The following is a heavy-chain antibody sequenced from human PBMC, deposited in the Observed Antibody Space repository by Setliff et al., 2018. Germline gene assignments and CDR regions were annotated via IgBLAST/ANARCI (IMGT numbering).Heavy chain of an antibody. CDR3: ARSSDSGYYHQRDAFDI. V-gene: IGHV1-18*04. CDR2: ISPYSENT. CDR1: GYTFNSHG. Sequence: ASVKVSCKASGYTFNSHGINWLRQAPGRGLEWLGWISPYSENTNYAQTVQDRIRVTTDTSTRTSYMELSGLRSDDTAVYFCARSSDSGYYHQRDAFDIWGQGTRDTVSS. J-gene: IGHJ3*02. D-gene: IGHD3-22*01.